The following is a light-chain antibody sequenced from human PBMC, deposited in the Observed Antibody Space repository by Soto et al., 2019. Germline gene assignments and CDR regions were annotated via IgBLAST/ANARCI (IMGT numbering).Light chain of an antibody. CDR1: QSVSSE. V-gene: IGKV3-15*01. CDR3: QQYNTWHPKMA. Sequence: VVTQSPATLSVFPGETATLSCRASQSVSSELAWYQQRPGQAPRLLIYGASTRATGIPARFRGSGSGTEFRLTISSLQSEDFATYYCQQYNTWHPKMAFGRGTKVEIK. CDR2: GAS. J-gene: IGKJ1*01.